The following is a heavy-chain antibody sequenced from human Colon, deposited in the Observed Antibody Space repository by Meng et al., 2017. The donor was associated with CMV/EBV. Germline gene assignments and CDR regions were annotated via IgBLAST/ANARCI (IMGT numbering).Heavy chain of an antibody. CDR2: ISYDGSNK. Sequence: GGSLRLSCAASGFTFSSYAMHWVRQAPGKGLEWVGVISYDGSNKYYADSVKGRFTISRDNSKNTLYLQMNSLRAEDTAVYYCARDLGLYYYYGMDVWGQGTTVTVSS. V-gene: IGHV3-30-3*01. CDR1: GFTFSSYA. J-gene: IGHJ6*02. CDR3: ARDLGLYYYYGMDV. D-gene: IGHD7-27*01.